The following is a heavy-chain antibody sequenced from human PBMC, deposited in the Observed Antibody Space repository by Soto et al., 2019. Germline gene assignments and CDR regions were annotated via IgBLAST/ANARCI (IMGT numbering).Heavy chain of an antibody. CDR3: ARHIIHDFWSGYYPTATNWFDP. V-gene: IGHV4-39*01. Sequence: QLQLQESGPGLVKPSETLSLTCTVSGGSISSSSYYWGWIRQPPGKGLEWIGSIYYSGSTYYNPSLKSRVTISVDTSKNQFSLKLSSVTAADTAVYYCARHIIHDFWSGYYPTATNWFDPWGQGTLVTVSS. J-gene: IGHJ5*02. D-gene: IGHD3-3*01. CDR1: GGSISSSSYY. CDR2: IYYSGST.